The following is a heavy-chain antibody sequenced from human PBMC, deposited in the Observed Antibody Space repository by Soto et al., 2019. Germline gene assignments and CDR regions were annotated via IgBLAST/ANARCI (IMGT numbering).Heavy chain of an antibody. CDR2: IYYSGST. CDR1: GGSISSSSYY. Sequence: QLQLQESGPGLVKPSETLSLTCTVSGGSISSSSYYWGWIRQPPGKGLEWIGSIYYSGSTYYNPSLKSRVTISVDTSKNQFSLKLSSVTAADTAVYYCARPKVDTAMVFDLWGRGTLVTVSS. J-gene: IGHJ2*01. CDR3: ARPKVDTAMVFDL. V-gene: IGHV4-39*01. D-gene: IGHD5-18*01.